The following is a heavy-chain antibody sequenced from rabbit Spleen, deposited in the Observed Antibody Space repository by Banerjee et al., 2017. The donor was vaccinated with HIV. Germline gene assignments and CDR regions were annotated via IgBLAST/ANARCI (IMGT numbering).Heavy chain of an antibody. CDR2: IDTSSGST. Sequence: QSLEESGGDLVKPGASLTLTCKASGFDFTTTYYMCWVRQAPGKGLQLIACIDTSSGSTDYASWVNGRFTISKTSSTTVDLKMTSLTAADTATYFCARDLDGVIGWNFGWWGQGTLVTVS. CDR1: GFDFTTTYY. D-gene: IGHD4-1*01. CDR3: ARDLDGVIGWNFGW. J-gene: IGHJ3*01. V-gene: IGHV1S40*01.